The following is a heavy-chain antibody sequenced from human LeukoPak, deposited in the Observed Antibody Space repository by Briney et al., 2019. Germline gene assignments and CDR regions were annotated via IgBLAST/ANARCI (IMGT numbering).Heavy chain of an antibody. CDR3: ARGFLVRGVIKTPGDY. D-gene: IGHD3-10*01. Sequence: GGSLRLSCAASGFTFSSYWMSWVRQAPGKGLEWVANIKQDGSEKYYVDSVKGRFTISRDNAKNSLYLQMNSLRAEDTAVYYCARGFLVRGVIKTPGDYWGQGTLVTVSS. J-gene: IGHJ4*02. CDR2: IKQDGSEK. V-gene: IGHV3-7*01. CDR1: GFTFSSYW.